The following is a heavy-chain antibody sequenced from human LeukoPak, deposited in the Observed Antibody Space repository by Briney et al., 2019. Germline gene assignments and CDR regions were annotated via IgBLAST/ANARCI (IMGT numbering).Heavy chain of an antibody. CDR2: IYTSGST. J-gene: IGHJ4*02. CDR3: ARGGITMIVGFLSY. D-gene: IGHD3-22*01. CDR1: GGSISSYY. Sequence: KPSETLSLTCTVSGGSISSYYWSWIRQPAGKGLEWIGRIYTSGSTNYNPSLKSRVTMSVDTSKNQFSLKLSSVTAADTAVYYCARGGITMIVGFLSYWGQGTLVTVSS. V-gene: IGHV4-4*07.